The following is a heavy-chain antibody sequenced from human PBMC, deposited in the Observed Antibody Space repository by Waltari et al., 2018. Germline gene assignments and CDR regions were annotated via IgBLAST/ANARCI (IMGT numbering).Heavy chain of an antibody. D-gene: IGHD3-3*01. CDR1: GGTFSSYA. Sequence: QVQLVQSGAAVKKPGSSVKVSCKASGGTFSSYAISWVRQAPGQGLEWMGGIIPILGIANYAQKFQGRVTITADESTSTAYMELSSLRSEDTAVYYCARGTNYPYDFWSGYSYYFDYWGQGTLVTVSS. CDR2: IIPILGIA. V-gene: IGHV1-69*04. J-gene: IGHJ4*02. CDR3: ARGTNYPYDFWSGYSYYFDY.